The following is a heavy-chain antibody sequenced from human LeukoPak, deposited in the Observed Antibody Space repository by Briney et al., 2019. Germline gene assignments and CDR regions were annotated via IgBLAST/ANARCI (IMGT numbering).Heavy chain of an antibody. CDR2: ISSSGSTI. J-gene: IGHJ4*02. CDR3: ARLSSSWSFDY. D-gene: IGHD6-13*01. V-gene: IGHV3-48*03. CDR1: GFTFSSYE. Sequence: GGSLRLSCAASGFTFSSYEMNWVRQAPGKGLEWVSYISSSGSTIYYADSVKGRFTISRDNAKNSLYLQMNSLRAEDTAVYYCARLSSSWSFDYWGQGTLVTVSS.